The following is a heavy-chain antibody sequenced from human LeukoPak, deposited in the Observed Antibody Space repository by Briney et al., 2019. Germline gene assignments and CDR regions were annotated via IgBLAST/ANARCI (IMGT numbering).Heavy chain of an antibody. V-gene: IGHV4-30-2*01. CDR1: GGSISSGGYS. CDR2: IYHSGST. CDR3: ARSLGYSYGHRTDAFDI. Sequence: SETLSLTCAVSGGSISSGGYSWSWIRQPPGKGLEWIGYIYHSGSTYYNPSLKSRVTISVDRSKNQFSLKLSSVTAADTAVYYCARSLGYSYGHRTDAFDIWGQGTMVTVSS. D-gene: IGHD5-18*01. J-gene: IGHJ3*02.